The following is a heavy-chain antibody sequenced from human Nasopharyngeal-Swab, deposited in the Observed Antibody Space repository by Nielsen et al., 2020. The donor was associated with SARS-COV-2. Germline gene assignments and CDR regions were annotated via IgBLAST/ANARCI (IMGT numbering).Heavy chain of an antibody. CDR3: ARVAVAGGYYGMDV. Sequence: GGSLRLSCAASGFTFSDYYMSWIRQAPGKGLEWVAYISSSGSTIYYADSVKGRFTISRDNAKNSLYLQMNSLRAEDTAVYYCARVAVAGGYYGMDVWGQGTTVTVSS. J-gene: IGHJ6*02. CDR2: ISSSGSTI. D-gene: IGHD6-19*01. CDR1: GFTFSDYY. V-gene: IGHV3-11*01.